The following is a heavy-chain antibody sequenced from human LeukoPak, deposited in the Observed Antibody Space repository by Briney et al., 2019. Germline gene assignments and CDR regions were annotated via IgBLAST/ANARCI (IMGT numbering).Heavy chain of an antibody. CDR3: ARVALSGFDY. V-gene: IGHV1-69*13. J-gene: IGHJ4*02. Sequence: RASVKVSCKASGGTFSSYGISWVRQAPGQGLEWMGGIIPIFGTANYAQKFQGRVTITADESTSTAYMELSSLRSEDTAVYYCARVALSGFDYWGQGTLVTVSS. D-gene: IGHD1-26*01. CDR2: IIPIFGTA. CDR1: GGTFSSYG.